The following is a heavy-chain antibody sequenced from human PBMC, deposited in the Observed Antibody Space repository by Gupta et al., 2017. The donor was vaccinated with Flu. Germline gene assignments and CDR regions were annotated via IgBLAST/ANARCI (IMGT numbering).Heavy chain of an antibody. Sequence: KAWMTWVRRSQGKELEWVGLIKNEDDGRTLHYGKSVNGRVFISRVDSENTLYVQMNNLNIDDSGVYYCTTGQFWGQGTPVTVSS. D-gene: IGHD6-19*01. J-gene: IGHJ1*01. CDR2: IKNEDDGRTL. CDR1: KAW. V-gene: IGHV3-15*01. CDR3: TTGQF.